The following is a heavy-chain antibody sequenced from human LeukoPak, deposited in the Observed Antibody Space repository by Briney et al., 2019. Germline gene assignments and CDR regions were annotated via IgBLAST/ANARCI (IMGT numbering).Heavy chain of an antibody. D-gene: IGHD2-2*01. J-gene: IGHJ5*02. V-gene: IGHV6-1*01. CDR2: TYYRSTWYN. Sequence: SQTLSLTFAISGDSVSMNSVTWNWIRQSPSRGLEWLGRTYYRSTWYNDYAVSVRGRITVNPDTSKNQFSLHLNSVTPEDTAVYYCARRLTQYDCFDPGGQGILVTVSS. CDR3: ARRLTQYDCFDP. CDR1: GDSVSMNSVT.